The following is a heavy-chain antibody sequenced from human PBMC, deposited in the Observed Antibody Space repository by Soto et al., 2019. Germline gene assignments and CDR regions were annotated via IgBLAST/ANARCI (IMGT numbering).Heavy chain of an antibody. CDR1: GGSISSGGYY. CDR3: AREFIAAAGFDY. D-gene: IGHD6-13*01. CDR2: IYYSGST. J-gene: IGHJ4*02. Sequence: QVQLQESGPGLVKPSQTLSLTCTVSGGSISSGGYYWSWIRQHPGKGLEWIGYIYYSGSTYYNPSLKSRVTISVDTSNNQFSLKLSSVTAADTAAYYWAREFIAAAGFDYWGQGTLVTVSS. V-gene: IGHV4-31*03.